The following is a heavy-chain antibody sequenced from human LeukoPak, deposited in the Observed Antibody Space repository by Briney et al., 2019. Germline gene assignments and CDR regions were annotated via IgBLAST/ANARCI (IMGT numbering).Heavy chain of an antibody. D-gene: IGHD2-2*01. CDR1: GFTFSDYY. V-gene: IGHV3-11*05. CDR3: ARDDCTGSSCYSRLVDY. J-gene: IGHJ4*02. CDR2: ISSSSHYT. Sequence: PGGSLRLSCAASGFTFSDYYMSWIRQAPGKGLEWVSYISSSSHYTKYADSVKGRFTISRDNAKNSLYLQMDSLRAEDTAVYYCARDDCTGSSCYSRLVDYWGQGTLVTVSS.